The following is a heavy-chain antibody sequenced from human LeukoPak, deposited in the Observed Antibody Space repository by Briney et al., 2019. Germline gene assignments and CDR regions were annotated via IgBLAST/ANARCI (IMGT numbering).Heavy chain of an antibody. J-gene: IGHJ5*02. CDR3: ARENLAHTSSWYERFDP. CDR2: ISGDTTYT. D-gene: IGHD6-13*01. CDR1: GFTFSDYT. V-gene: IGHV3-21*01. Sequence: GGSLRLSCAASGFTFSDYTVNWVRQAPGKGLEWVSAISGDTTYTYYADSVKGRFTISRDNARNSLYLQMNSLRADDTAVYYCARENLAHTSSWYERFDPWGQGTLVTVSS.